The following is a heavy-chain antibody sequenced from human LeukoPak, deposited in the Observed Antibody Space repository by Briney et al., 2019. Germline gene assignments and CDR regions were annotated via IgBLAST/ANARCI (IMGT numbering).Heavy chain of an antibody. V-gene: IGHV4-4*07. J-gene: IGHJ4*02. CDR2: IYTSGST. CDR3: ARDPGSSYFDY. CDR1: GGSISSYY. Sequence: SETLSLTCTVSGGSISSYYWSWIRQPAGKGLEWIGRIYTSGSTNYKPSLKSRVTISVDKSKKQFSLKLSSVTAADTAVYYCARDPGSSYFDYWGQGTLVTVSS. D-gene: IGHD1-26*01.